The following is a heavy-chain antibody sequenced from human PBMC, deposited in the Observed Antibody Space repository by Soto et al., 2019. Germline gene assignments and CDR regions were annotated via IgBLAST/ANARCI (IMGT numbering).Heavy chain of an antibody. V-gene: IGHV4-39*01. Sequence: QLQLQESGPGLVKPSETLSLTCTVSGGSISSSSYYWGWIRPPPGKGLEWIGTIYYSGSTHCNSSLKSLATISIDTSKNQFSLKLNSVTAADAAVYYCARLPVGATLGDIWGQGTMVTVSS. D-gene: IGHD1-26*01. CDR1: GGSISSSSYY. CDR2: IYYSGST. CDR3: ARLPVGATLGDI. J-gene: IGHJ3*02.